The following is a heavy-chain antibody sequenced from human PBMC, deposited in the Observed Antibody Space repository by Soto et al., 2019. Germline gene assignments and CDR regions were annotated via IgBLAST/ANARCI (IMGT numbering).Heavy chain of an antibody. V-gene: IGHV3-23*01. CDR1: GFTFSSYA. J-gene: IGHJ6*02. D-gene: IGHD1-26*01. CDR3: AKARVGATPGGGYYYYGMDV. CDR2: ISGSGGST. Sequence: EVQLLESGGGLVQPGGSLRLSCAASGFTFSSYAMSWVRQAPGKGLEWVSAISGSGGSTYYADSVKGRFTISRDNSKKTLYLQMNSLRAEDTAVYYCAKARVGATPGGGYYYYGMDVWGQGTTVTVSS.